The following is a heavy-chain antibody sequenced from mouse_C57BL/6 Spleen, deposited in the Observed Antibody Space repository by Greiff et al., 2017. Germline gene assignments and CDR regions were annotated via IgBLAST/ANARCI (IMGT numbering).Heavy chain of an antibody. CDR3: TNYYVSSEDY. V-gene: IGHV14-1*01. D-gene: IGHD1-1*01. CDR1: GYNITDYY. J-gene: IGHJ2*01. CDR2: IDPEDGVP. Sequence: EVKLMQPGAELVRPGASVKLSCTASGYNITDYYMHWVKQRPEQGLEWIGRIDPEDGVPNTHQKFQGKATLTADKSSNTAYLQLSSLTSEDSAVYYCTNYYVSSEDYWGQGTTLTVSA.